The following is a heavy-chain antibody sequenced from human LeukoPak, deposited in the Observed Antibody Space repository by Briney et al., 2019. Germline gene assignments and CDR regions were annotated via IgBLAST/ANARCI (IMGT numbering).Heavy chain of an antibody. CDR3: ASNTTWQRHEYYFDY. D-gene: IGHD1-26*01. J-gene: IGHJ4*02. Sequence: SVKVSCKASGGTFSSYAISWVRQAPGQGLEWMGGIIPIFGTANYAQKFQGRVTITTDESTSTAYMELSSLRSEDTAVYYWASNTTWQRHEYYFDYWSQGTLVTVSS. V-gene: IGHV1-69*05. CDR1: GGTFSSYA. CDR2: IIPIFGTA.